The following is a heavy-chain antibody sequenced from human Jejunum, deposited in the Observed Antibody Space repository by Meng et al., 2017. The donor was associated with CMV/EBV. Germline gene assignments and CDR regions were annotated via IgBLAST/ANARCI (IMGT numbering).Heavy chain of an antibody. J-gene: IGHJ4*02. Sequence: NTYTFNWVRQAPGQGLEWMGRVIPILNMADSAQNFQGRVTIIADRSTSTVYLELTSLRSDDTAVYYCATSTATTSNYRRVWNLWGQGTEVTVSS. V-gene: IGHV1-69*02. D-gene: IGHD1-1*01. CDR3: ATSTATTSNYRRVWNL. CDR2: VIPILNMA. CDR1: NTYT.